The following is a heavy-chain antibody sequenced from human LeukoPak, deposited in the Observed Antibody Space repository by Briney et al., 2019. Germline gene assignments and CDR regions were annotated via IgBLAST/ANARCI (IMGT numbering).Heavy chain of an antibody. CDR3: ARVKMEECSGGSCYVFGWFDP. CDR2: IYSSGST. Sequence: PSETLSLTCTVSGGSISSGSYYWSWIRQPAGKGLEWIGRIYSSGSTNYNPSLKSRVTMSVDTSKNQFSLKLSSVTAADTAVYYCARVKMEECSGGSCYVFGWFDPWGQGTLVTVSS. J-gene: IGHJ5*02. V-gene: IGHV4-61*02. D-gene: IGHD2-15*01. CDR1: GGSISSGSYY.